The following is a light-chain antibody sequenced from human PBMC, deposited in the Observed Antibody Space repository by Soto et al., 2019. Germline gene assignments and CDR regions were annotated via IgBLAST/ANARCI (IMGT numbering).Light chain of an antibody. CDR1: QSVLYSSNNKNY. J-gene: IGKJ1*01. V-gene: IGKV4-1*01. CDR2: CAS. Sequence: DIVMTQSPDSLAVSLGERATINCKSSQSVLYSSNNKNYLAWYQQKPGQPPKLLIYCASTRESGVPDRFSGSGSGTDFTLTISSLQAEDVAVYYCQQYYSLWTFGQGTKVEIK. CDR3: QQYYSLWT.